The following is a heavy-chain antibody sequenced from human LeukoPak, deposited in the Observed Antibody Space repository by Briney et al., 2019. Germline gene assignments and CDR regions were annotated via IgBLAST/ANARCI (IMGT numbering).Heavy chain of an antibody. V-gene: IGHV3-23*01. J-gene: IGHJ4*02. Sequence: GGSLRLSCAASGFTFSSHGMTWVRQAPGKGLEWVSAISGSGGSTYYADSVKGRFTISRDNSKNTLYLQMNSLGVEDTAVYYCAKGTFDWSFPLYFDSWGQGILVTVSS. CDR1: GFTFSSHG. CDR2: ISGSGGST. CDR3: AKGTFDWSFPLYFDS. D-gene: IGHD3-9*01.